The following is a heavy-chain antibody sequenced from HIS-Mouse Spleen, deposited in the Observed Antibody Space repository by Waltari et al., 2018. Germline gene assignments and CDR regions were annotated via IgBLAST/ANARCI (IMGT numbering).Heavy chain of an antibody. D-gene: IGHD1-1*01. V-gene: IGHV4-34*01. J-gene: IGHJ3*02. Sequence: QVQLQQWGAGLLKPSETLSLTCAVYGGSFSGYYWSWIRQPPGKGLEWIGEINHSGSTNYNPHLKSRVTISVDTSKNQFSLKLSSVTAADTAVYYCARGRFHSWNDAFDIWGQGTMVTVSS. CDR1: GGSFSGYY. CDR3: ARGRFHSWNDAFDI. CDR2: INHSGST.